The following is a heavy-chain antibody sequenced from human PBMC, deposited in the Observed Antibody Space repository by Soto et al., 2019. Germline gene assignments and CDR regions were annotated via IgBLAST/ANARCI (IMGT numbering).Heavy chain of an antibody. CDR1: GASISSNYW. CDR2: IYHSGST. D-gene: IGHD4-17*01. Sequence: QVQLQESGPGLVKPSGTLSLTCAVSGASISSNYWWGWVRQPPGKGLEWIGEIYHSGSTNYNPSLKSRVTISVDESKNQFSLNLTSVTAADTAVYFCARDGDDGEFPTAYFDYWGQGTLVTVSS. V-gene: IGHV4-4*02. J-gene: IGHJ4*02. CDR3: ARDGDDGEFPTAYFDY.